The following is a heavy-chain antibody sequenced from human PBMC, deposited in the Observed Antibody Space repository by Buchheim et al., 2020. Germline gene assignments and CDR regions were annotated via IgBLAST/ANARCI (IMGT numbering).Heavy chain of an antibody. CDR3: ARGGDTTMVTYYYGMDV. Sequence: QLQLQESGSGLVKPSQTLSLTCAVSGGSISSGGYSWSWIRQPPGKGLEWIGYIYHSGSTYYNPSLTRRVTISVDRSKNQFSLKLSSVTAADTAVYYCARGGDTTMVTYYYGMDVWGQGTT. CDR2: IYHSGST. V-gene: IGHV4-30-2*01. J-gene: IGHJ6*02. D-gene: IGHD5-18*01. CDR1: GGSISSGGYS.